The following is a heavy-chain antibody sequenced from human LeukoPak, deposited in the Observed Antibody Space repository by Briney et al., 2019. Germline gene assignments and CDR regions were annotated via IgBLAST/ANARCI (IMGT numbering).Heavy chain of an antibody. J-gene: IGHJ4*02. CDR1: GFTLSTNA. Sequence: GGSLRLSCLTSGFTLSTNAMSWVRQAPGKGLEWISGSSGSGASTYYADSVKGRFTISRDDSRNTLYLQMNSLRGDDTAVYYCAKDVGKWESLHFFDYWGQGTLVTVSS. D-gene: IGHD1-26*01. V-gene: IGHV3-23*01. CDR3: AKDVGKWESLHFFDY. CDR2: SSGSGAST.